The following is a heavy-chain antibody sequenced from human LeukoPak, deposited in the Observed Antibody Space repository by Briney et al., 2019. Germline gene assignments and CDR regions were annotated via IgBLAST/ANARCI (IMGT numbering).Heavy chain of an antibody. CDR2: MNPNSGNT. Sequence: ASVKVSCKASGYTFTSYDINWVRQATGQGLEWMGWMNPNSGNTCYAQKFQGRVTMTRNTSITTAYMELSSLRSEDTAVYYCARRGRNWNYPDYWGQGTLVTVSS. D-gene: IGHD1-20*01. CDR3: ARRGRNWNYPDY. CDR1: GYTFTSYD. J-gene: IGHJ4*02. V-gene: IGHV1-8*01.